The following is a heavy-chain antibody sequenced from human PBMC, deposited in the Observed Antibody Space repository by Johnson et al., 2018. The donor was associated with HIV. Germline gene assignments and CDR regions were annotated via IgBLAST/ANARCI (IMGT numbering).Heavy chain of an antibody. V-gene: IGHV3-9*01. Sequence: VQLVESGGGLVQPGRSLRLSCAASGFTFDDYAMHWVRQAPGKGLEWVSGISWNSGSIGYADSVKGRFTISRDNAKNSLYLQMNSLKTEDTGVYYCTTDRRHGEGIWGQGTMVTVSS. CDR1: GFTFDDYA. CDR3: TTDRRHGEGI. CDR2: ISWNSGSI. J-gene: IGHJ3*02. D-gene: IGHD4-17*01.